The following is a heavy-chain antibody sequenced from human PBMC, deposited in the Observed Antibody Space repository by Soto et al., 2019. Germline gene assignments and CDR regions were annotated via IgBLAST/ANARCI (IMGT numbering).Heavy chain of an antibody. Sequence: SETLSLTCTVSGDSVSRFYWNWLRQPPGKGLEWIGRISYIETTNYNPSLQSRVTISADTSKNQFSLKLSSVTAADTAVYYCARDDSTGGLDFWGHGTLVTVSS. CDR2: ISYIETT. CDR1: GDSVSRFY. D-gene: IGHD3-22*01. V-gene: IGHV4-59*02. J-gene: IGHJ4*01. CDR3: ARDDSTGGLDF.